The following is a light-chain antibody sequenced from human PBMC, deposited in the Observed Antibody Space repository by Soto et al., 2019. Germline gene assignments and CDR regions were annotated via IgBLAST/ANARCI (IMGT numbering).Light chain of an antibody. CDR3: QQYARFLT. CDR2: RAS. CDR1: QSIDTA. V-gene: IGKV1-5*03. J-gene: IGKJ2*01. Sequence: DIQMTQSPSTLSASVGDRVTITCRASQSIDTALARYQQKPGKAPNLLIYRASSLESGVSSRFSGSGSGTEYTLAISSLQPDDFATYYCQQYARFLTFGQGTKLEL.